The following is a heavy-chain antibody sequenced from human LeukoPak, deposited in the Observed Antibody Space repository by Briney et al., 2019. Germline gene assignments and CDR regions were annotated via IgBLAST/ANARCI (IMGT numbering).Heavy chain of an antibody. CDR1: GFIFTDYG. V-gene: IGHV3-33*06. CDR2: IWSDATNM. Sequence: GGSLRLSCAASGFIFTDYGFHWVRQTPGKGLEWVAAIWSDATNMYYGNSVKGRFFIQRDDFQNPVYLEMSSLRAEDTAVYYCAKDAQRGFDYSNSFQYWGQGSLVTVSS. J-gene: IGHJ4*02. CDR3: AKDAQRGFDYSNSFQY. D-gene: IGHD4-11*01.